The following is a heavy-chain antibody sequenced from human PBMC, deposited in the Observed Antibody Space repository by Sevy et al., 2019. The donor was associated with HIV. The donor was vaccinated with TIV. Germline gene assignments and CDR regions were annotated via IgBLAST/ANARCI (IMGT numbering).Heavy chain of an antibody. Sequence: GGSLRLSCIASGFTFSNYAMNWVRQAPGKGLEWVSGISGSGSGSGTYYADSVKGRFTVSRDNSKNTLYLQMNSLRAEDTAVYYCAKDIVILVGDAFDIWGQGTMVTVSS. V-gene: IGHV3-23*01. CDR2: ISGSGSGSGT. J-gene: IGHJ3*02. CDR1: GFTFSNYA. D-gene: IGHD3-22*01. CDR3: AKDIVILVGDAFDI.